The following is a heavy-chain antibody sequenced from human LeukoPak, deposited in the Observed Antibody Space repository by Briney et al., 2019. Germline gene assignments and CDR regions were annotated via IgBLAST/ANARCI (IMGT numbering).Heavy chain of an antibody. Sequence: ASVKVSCKASGGTFSSYAISWVRQAPGQGLEWMGGIIPIFGTANYAQKFQGRVTITTDESTSTAYMELSSLRSEDTAVYYCARAYDSGSYVFDHWGQGTLVTVSS. D-gene: IGHD1-26*01. J-gene: IGHJ4*02. V-gene: IGHV1-69*05. CDR2: IIPIFGTA. CDR1: GGTFSSYA. CDR3: ARAYDSGSYVFDH.